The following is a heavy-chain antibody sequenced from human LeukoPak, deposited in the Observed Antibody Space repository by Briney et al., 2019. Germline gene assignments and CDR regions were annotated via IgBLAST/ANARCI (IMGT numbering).Heavy chain of an antibody. Sequence: ASVKVSCKASGYTFTSYYMHWVRQAPGQGLEWVGIINPSGDPTTYAQKFQGRVTMTSDMSTSTVYMELSRLRSDDTAVYYCARATYDYYYYMDVWGKGTTVTVSS. J-gene: IGHJ6*03. V-gene: IGHV1-46*01. CDR3: ARATYDYYYYMDV. CDR1: GYTFTSYY. CDR2: INPSGDPT.